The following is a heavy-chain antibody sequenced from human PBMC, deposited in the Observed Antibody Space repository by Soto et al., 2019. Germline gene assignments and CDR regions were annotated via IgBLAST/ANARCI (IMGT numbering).Heavy chain of an antibody. V-gene: IGHV3-48*02. CDR1: GFTFSSYS. Sequence: EVQLVESGGGLVQPGGSLRLSCAASGFTFSSYSMNWVCQAPGKGLEWVSYISSSSSTIYYADSVKGRFTISRDNAKNSLYLQMNCLRDEDTAVYYCARERAVGIAVALNWFDPWGQGTLVTVSS. CDR3: ARERAVGIAVALNWFDP. D-gene: IGHD6-19*01. J-gene: IGHJ5*02. CDR2: ISSSSSTI.